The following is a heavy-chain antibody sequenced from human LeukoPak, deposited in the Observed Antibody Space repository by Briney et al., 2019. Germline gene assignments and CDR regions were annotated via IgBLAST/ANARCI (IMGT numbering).Heavy chain of an antibody. Sequence: GASVKVSCKASGGTFSSYAISWVRQAPGQGLEWMGRIIPIFGTANYAQKFQGRVTITTDESTSTAYMELSSLRSEDTAVYYCARDSYGLDYYYYMDVWGKGTMVTVSS. CDR3: ARDSYGLDYYYYMDV. V-gene: IGHV1-69*05. CDR2: IIPIFGTA. D-gene: IGHD5-18*01. CDR1: GGTFSSYA. J-gene: IGHJ6*03.